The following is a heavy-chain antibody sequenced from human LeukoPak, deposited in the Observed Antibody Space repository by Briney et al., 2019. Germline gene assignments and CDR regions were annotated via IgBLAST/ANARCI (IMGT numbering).Heavy chain of an antibody. V-gene: IGHV1-18*01. D-gene: IGHD2-2*01. CDR2: ISALNGNT. CDR1: GYIFTSYG. Sequence: ASVKVSCEASGYIFTSYGFAWVRQAPGQGLEWMGWISALNGNTNYAQKFQGRVTMTRDTSTSTVYMELSSLRSEDTAVYYCARGDIVVGPAARTLRYWGQGTQVTVSS. J-gene: IGHJ4*02. CDR3: ARGDIVVGPAARTLRY.